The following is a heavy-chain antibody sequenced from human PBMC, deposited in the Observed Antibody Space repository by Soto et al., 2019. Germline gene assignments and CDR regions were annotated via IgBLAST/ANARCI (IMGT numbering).Heavy chain of an antibody. Sequence: PGGSLRLSCAASGFTVSSNYMSWVRQAPGKGLEWVSVIYSGGSTNYAASVKGRFTISRDNAKNSLYLQMTSLRADDTAVYYCARELDVAARPGSQRLDHWGQGTLVTVSS. V-gene: IGHV3-53*01. J-gene: IGHJ4*02. D-gene: IGHD6-6*01. CDR3: ARELDVAARPGSQRLDH. CDR2: IYSGGST. CDR1: GFTVSSNY.